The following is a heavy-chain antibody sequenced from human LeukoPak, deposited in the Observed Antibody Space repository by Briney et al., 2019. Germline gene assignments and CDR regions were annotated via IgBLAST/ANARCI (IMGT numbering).Heavy chain of an antibody. CDR1: GGSVSSGSYY. D-gene: IGHD1-26*01. J-gene: IGHJ5*02. CDR2: IYYSGST. Sequence: SETLSLTCTVSGGSVSSGSYYWSWIRQPPGKGLEWIGCIYYSGSTNYNPSLKSRVTISVDTSKNQFSLRLNSVTAADTAVYYCARSRAFNSGAFDPWGQGSLVTVSS. V-gene: IGHV4-61*01. CDR3: ARSRAFNSGAFDP.